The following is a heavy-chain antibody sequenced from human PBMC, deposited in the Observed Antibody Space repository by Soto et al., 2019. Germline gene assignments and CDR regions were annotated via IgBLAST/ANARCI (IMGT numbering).Heavy chain of an antibody. J-gene: IGHJ6*02. CDR1: GFTVSSNY. V-gene: IGHV3-23*01. Sequence: GGSLRLSCAASGFTVSSNYMSWVRQAPGKGLEWVSAISGSGGSTYYADSVKGRFTISRDNSKNTLYLQMNSLRAEDTAVYYCANGKYYYGSGSYYGYYGMDVWGQGTTVTVSS. CDR3: ANGKYYYGSGSYYGYYGMDV. D-gene: IGHD3-10*01. CDR2: ISGSGGST.